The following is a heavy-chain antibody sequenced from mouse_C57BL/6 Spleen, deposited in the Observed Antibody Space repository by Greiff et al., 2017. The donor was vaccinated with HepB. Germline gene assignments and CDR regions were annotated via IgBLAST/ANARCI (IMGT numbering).Heavy chain of an antibody. V-gene: IGHV1-82*01. J-gene: IGHJ2*01. CDR3: ARSNDYEGY. CDR2: IYPGDGDT. Sequence: VQRVESGPELVKPGASVKISCKASGYAFSSSWMNWVKQRPGKGLEWIGRIYPGDGDTNYNGKFKGKATLTADKSSSTAYMQLSSLTSEDSAVYFCARSNDYEGYWGQGTTLTVSS. CDR1: GYAFSSSW. D-gene: IGHD2-4*01.